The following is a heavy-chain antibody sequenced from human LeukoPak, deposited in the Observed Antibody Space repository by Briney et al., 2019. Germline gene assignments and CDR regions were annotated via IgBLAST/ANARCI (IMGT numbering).Heavy chain of an antibody. Sequence: GASVKVSCKASGYTFTSYYMHWVRQAPGQGLEWVGIINPSGGSTSYAQKFQGRVTITADESTSTAYMELSSLRSEDTAVYYCAREHTTYDAFDIWGQGTMVTVSS. CDR2: INPSGGST. V-gene: IGHV1-46*01. CDR1: GYTFTSYY. D-gene: IGHD1-1*01. J-gene: IGHJ3*02. CDR3: AREHTTYDAFDI.